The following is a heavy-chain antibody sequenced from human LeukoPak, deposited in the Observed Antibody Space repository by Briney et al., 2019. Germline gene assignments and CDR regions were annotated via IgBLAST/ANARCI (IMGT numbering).Heavy chain of an antibody. CDR3: ARQDIAARPPEGY. Sequence: GESLKISCQGSGYRFTSFWIAWVRQMPGKGLEWMGIIYPGDSDTRYSPSFQGQVTFSADKSTSTAYLQWSSLKASDTAMYYCARQDIAARPPEGYWGQGTLVIVSS. CDR2: IYPGDSDT. CDR1: GYRFTSFW. J-gene: IGHJ4*02. D-gene: IGHD6-6*01. V-gene: IGHV5-51*01.